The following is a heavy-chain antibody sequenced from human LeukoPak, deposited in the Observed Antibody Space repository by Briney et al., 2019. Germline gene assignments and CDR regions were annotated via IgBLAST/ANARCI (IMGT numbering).Heavy chain of an antibody. CDR1: GFTFSSNP. V-gene: IGHV3-53*01. CDR2: IYSGGST. Sequence: GGSLRLSCAASGFTFSSNPMTWVRQAPGKGLEWVSVIYSGGSTYYADSVKGRFIISRDNSKNTLSLQMNSLRAEDTAVYYCVKDLTWGQGTLVTVSS. J-gene: IGHJ5*02. CDR3: VKDLT.